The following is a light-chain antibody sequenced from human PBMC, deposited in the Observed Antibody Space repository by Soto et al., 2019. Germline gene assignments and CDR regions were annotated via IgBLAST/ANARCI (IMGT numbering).Light chain of an antibody. CDR1: QSISDY. V-gene: IGKV1-39*01. J-gene: IGKJ5*01. Sequence: DIPMTQSPSSLSASVGDRVTITCRANQSISDYLNWYQQKPGKAPKFLIYASSSLQSGVPSRFRGSGSGTLFTLTISSLQPEDFATYYCQQSYSTPTITFGHGTRLEIK. CDR3: QQSYSTPTIT. CDR2: ASS.